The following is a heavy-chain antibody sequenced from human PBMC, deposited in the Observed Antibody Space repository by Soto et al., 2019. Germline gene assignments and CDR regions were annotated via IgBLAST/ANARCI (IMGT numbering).Heavy chain of an antibody. Sequence: ASVKVSCKTSGYIFTSYGLAWLRQAPGQRPEWMGWVSTNDDRTNYAQKFQGRVTMTTDRSTTTTSMELRSLRPDDTAVYYCARELNTESSAYYSFAFWGQGTLVTVSS. CDR2: VSTNDDRT. V-gene: IGHV1-18*01. CDR1: GYIFTSYG. J-gene: IGHJ4*02. D-gene: IGHD3-22*01. CDR3: ARELNTESSAYYSFAF.